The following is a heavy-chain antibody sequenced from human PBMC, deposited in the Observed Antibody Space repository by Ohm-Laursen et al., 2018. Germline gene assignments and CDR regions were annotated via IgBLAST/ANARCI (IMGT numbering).Heavy chain of an antibody. CDR2: IYYSGST. CDR1: GGSISSYC. Sequence: SDTLSLTCPVSGGSISSYCWGWIRQPPGKGLEWIGNIYYSGSTYYNPSLRSRLTVSVDTSKNQFSLKLSSVTATDTAVYYCARAFWNGYNDAFDVWGQGTTVTVSS. V-gene: IGHV4-39*01. CDR3: ARAFWNGYNDAFDV. J-gene: IGHJ3*01. D-gene: IGHD3-3*01.